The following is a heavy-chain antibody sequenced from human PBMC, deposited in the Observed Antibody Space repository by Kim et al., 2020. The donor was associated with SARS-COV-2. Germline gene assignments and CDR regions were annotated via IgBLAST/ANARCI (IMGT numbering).Heavy chain of an antibody. CDR1: GFTFSSYG. V-gene: IGHV3-30*18. CDR2: ISCDGSNK. D-gene: IGHD3-9*01. CDR3: AKDLWGDQDYDMLTGYYYSYCGRDV. Sequence: GGSLRLSCAASGFTFSSYGMHWVRQAPGKGLEWVAVISCDGSNKYYADSVKGRFTISRDNSKNTLSLQMNSLRAEDTAVYYCAKDLWGDQDYDMLTGYYYSYCGRDVGGQGTTVTVS. J-gene: IGHJ6*02.